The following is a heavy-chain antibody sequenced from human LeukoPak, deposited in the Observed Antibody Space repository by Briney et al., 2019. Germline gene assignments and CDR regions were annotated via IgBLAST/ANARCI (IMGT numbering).Heavy chain of an antibody. CDR2: IYHSGST. D-gene: IGHD6-19*01. CDR1: GYSISSGYY. Sequence: PSETLCLTCAVSGYSISSGYYWGWIRQPPGKGLEGIGSIYHSGSTYYNPSLKSRVTISVDTSKNQFSLKLISVTAADTAVYYCARTAVAGSYYYYMDVWGKGTTVTVSS. CDR3: ARTAVAGSYYYYMDV. V-gene: IGHV4-38-2*01. J-gene: IGHJ6*03.